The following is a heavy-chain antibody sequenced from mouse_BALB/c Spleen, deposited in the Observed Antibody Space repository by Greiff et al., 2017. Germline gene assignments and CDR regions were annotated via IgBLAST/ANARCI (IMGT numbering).Heavy chain of an antibody. CDR3: ASGRWLRQEYYFDY. CDR1: GYSITSDYA. D-gene: IGHD2-2*01. J-gene: IGHJ2*01. Sequence: VQLKESGPGLVKPSQSLSLTCTVTGYSITSDYAWNWIRQFPGNKLEWMGYISYSGSTSYNPSLKSRISITRDTSKNQFFLQLNSVTTEDTATDYCASGRWLRQEYYFDYWGQGTTLTVSS. CDR2: ISYSGST. V-gene: IGHV3-2*02.